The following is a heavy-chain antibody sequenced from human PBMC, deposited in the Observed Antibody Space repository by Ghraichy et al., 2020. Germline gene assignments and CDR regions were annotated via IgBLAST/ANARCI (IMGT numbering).Heavy chain of an antibody. Sequence: SETLSLTCTVSVGSISSYFWSWIRQPTGKGLECIGYIYYSGSTSYNPSLKSRVSISVDMSKTQFSLKLSSVTAADTAVYYCAGEGYCSGSSCSGSSKFNWLDPWGQGTLVTVSS. V-gene: IGHV4-59*01. CDR3: AGEGYCSGSSCSGSSKFNWLDP. D-gene: IGHD2-15*01. J-gene: IGHJ5*02. CDR2: IYYSGST. CDR1: VGSISSYF.